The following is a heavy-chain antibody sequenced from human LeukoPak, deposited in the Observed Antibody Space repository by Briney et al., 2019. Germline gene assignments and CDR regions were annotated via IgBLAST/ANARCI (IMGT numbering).Heavy chain of an antibody. CDR3: ARDSGSGNNDY. J-gene: IGHJ4*02. V-gene: IGHV1-3*01. D-gene: IGHD1-26*01. Sequence: GASVKVSCKASGYSFSTYTMNWVRQAPGQRLEWMGWINAGDGNTKYSQNFQGRVTFISNTSATTAFMELSSLRSEDAAVYYCARDSGSGNNDYWGQGTLVTVSS. CDR1: GYSFSTYT. CDR2: INAGDGNT.